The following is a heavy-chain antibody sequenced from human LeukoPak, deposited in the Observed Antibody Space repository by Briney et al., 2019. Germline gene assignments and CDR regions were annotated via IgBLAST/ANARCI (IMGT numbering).Heavy chain of an antibody. CDR1: GGSISSGSYY. D-gene: IGHD3-9*01. CDR3: ARRVLRYFDWLLLRGAFDI. J-gene: IGHJ3*02. CDR2: INHSGST. V-gene: IGHV4-39*07. Sequence: SQTLSLTCTVSGGSISSGSYYWSWIRQPPGKGLEWIGEINHSGSTNYNPSLKSRVTISVDTSKNQFSLKLSSVTAADTAVYYCARRVLRYFDWLLLRGAFDIWGQGTMVTVSS.